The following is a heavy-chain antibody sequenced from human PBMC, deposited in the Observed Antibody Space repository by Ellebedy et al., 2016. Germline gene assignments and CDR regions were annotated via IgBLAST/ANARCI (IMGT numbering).Heavy chain of an antibody. V-gene: IGHV4-59*01. CDR1: GGSISNYY. CDR2: IHYSGTT. CDR3: ARGISTMNP. J-gene: IGHJ5*02. D-gene: IGHD3-22*01. Sequence: GSLRLSCTVSGGSISNYYWTWIRQPPGKGLEWIGYIHYSGTTNYNPSLKSRLTISLDTSKNQFSLRLNSVTAADTAVYYCARGISTMNPWGQGALVTVSS.